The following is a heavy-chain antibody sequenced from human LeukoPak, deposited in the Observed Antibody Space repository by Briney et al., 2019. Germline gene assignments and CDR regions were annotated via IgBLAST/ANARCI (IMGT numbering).Heavy chain of an antibody. V-gene: IGHV1-2*02. Sequence: GASVKVSCKASGYTFTGYFMHWVRQAPGQGLEGMGWINPNSGGSNYAQKFQGRVTMTRDTSIRKAYMELSTQKSDDTAVYYCARDRYCTSTSCYGEFGPWRQGTLVTVSS. CDR1: GYTFTGYF. CDR3: ARDRYCTSTSCYGEFGP. CDR2: INPNSGGS. J-gene: IGHJ5*02. D-gene: IGHD2-2*01.